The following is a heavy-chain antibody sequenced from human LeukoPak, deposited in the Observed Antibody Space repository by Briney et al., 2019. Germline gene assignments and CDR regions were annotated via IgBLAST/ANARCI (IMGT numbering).Heavy chain of an antibody. CDR1: GGSISSGDYY. CDR2: IYYSGST. V-gene: IGHV4-30-4*01. D-gene: IGHD2/OR15-2a*01. J-gene: IGHJ5*02. CDR3: ARGGMTFHNWFDP. Sequence: SQTLSLTCPVSGGSISSGDYYWSWIRQPPGKGLEWIGYIYYSGSTYYNPSLKSRVTISVDTSKNQFSLKLSSVTAADTAVYYCARGGMTFHNWFDPWGQGTLVTVSS.